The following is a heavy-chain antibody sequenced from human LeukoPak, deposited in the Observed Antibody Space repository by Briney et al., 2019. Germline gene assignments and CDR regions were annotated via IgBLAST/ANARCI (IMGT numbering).Heavy chain of an antibody. Sequence: GGSLRLSCAGSGFTFSSYAMNWVRQAPGKGLEWVSGISGSGGSTYYADSVKGRFTISRDDSKNTLYLQMNSLRAEDTAVYDCAKSPDVAGTGRFDYWGQGTLVTVSS. V-gene: IGHV3-23*01. CDR2: ISGSGGST. D-gene: IGHD6-19*01. CDR3: AKSPDVAGTGRFDY. J-gene: IGHJ4*02. CDR1: GFTFSSYA.